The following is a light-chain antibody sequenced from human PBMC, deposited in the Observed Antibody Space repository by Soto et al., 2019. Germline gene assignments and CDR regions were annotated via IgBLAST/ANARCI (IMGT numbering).Light chain of an antibody. Sequence: EIVLTQSPGTLSLSPGERATLSCRASQSVSSNYFAWFQQKPGQAPRRLIHLASTRATGIPDRFSGSGSGTDFTLTVSRLEPEDFAIYYCQQYGSSPITFGQGTRLEIK. V-gene: IGKV3-20*01. CDR3: QQYGSSPIT. CDR1: QSVSSNY. J-gene: IGKJ5*01. CDR2: LAS.